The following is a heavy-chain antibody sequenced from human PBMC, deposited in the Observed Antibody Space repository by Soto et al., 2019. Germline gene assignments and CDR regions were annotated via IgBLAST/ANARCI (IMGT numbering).Heavy chain of an antibody. CDR1: GFTFRSYC. D-gene: IGHD3-10*01. Sequence: GGSLRLSCAASGFTFRSYCMSWVRQAPGKELEWVSAISGSGGSTYYADYVKGRFTISRDNSKNTLYLQMNSLRAEDTAVYYCAKSQISYYGSVPKNWFDPWGQGTLVTVSS. J-gene: IGHJ5*02. V-gene: IGHV3-23*01. CDR2: ISGSGGST. CDR3: AKSQISYYGSVPKNWFDP.